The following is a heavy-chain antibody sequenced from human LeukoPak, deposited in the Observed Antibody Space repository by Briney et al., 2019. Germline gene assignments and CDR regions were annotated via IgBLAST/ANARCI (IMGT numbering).Heavy chain of an antibody. Sequence: GESLKISCKGSGYSFTSYWIAWVRQMPGKGLEWLGIIYPDDSDTRYSPSFQGQVTISADKSISTAYLQWSSLKASDTAMYYCARASGRYWSTDFDYWGQGTLVTVSS. J-gene: IGHJ4*02. CDR2: IYPDDSDT. D-gene: IGHD1-26*01. CDR3: ARASGRYWSTDFDY. CDR1: GYSFTSYW. V-gene: IGHV5-51*01.